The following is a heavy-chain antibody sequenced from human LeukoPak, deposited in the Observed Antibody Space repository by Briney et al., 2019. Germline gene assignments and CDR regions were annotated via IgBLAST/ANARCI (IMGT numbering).Heavy chain of an antibody. V-gene: IGHV3-30*04. Sequence: GGSLRLPCAASGFTFSSYAIHWVRQAPGKGLEWVAVISYDGSNKYYADSVKGRFTISRDNSKNTLYLQMNSLRAEDTAVYYCARDRSSSGYFFDYWGQGTLVTVSS. CDR3: ARDRSSSGYFFDY. J-gene: IGHJ4*02. CDR2: ISYDGSNK. CDR1: GFTFSSYA. D-gene: IGHD3-22*01.